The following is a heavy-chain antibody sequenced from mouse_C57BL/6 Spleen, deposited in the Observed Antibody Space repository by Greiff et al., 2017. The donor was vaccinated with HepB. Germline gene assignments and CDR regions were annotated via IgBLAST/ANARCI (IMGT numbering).Heavy chain of an antibody. CDR3: ARDGYYPFWFAY. Sequence: DVRLVESGGGLVKPGGSLKLSCAASGFTFSSYAMSWVRQTPEKRLEWVATISDGGSYTYYPDNVKGRFTISRDNAKNNLYLQMSHLKSEDTAMYYCARDGYYPFWFAYWGQGTLVTVSA. CDR2: ISDGGSYT. J-gene: IGHJ3*01. CDR1: GFTFSSYA. D-gene: IGHD2-3*01. V-gene: IGHV5-4*01.